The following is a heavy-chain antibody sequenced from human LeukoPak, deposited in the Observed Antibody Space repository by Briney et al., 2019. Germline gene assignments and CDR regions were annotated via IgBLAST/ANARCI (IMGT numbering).Heavy chain of an antibody. CDR3: ARDYYDSSGYYRGGDYFDY. V-gene: IGHV1-18*01. CDR1: GYTFSSYG. J-gene: IGHJ4*02. Sequence: GAPVKVSCKASGYTFSSYGISWVRQAPGQGLEWMGWISAYNGNTNYAQKLQGRVTMTTDTSTSTAYMELRSLRSDDTAVYYCARDYYDSSGYYRGGDYFDYWGQGTLVTVSS. CDR2: ISAYNGNT. D-gene: IGHD3-22*01.